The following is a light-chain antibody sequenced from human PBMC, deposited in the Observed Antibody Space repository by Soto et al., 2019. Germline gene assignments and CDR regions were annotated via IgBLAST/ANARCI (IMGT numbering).Light chain of an antibody. J-gene: IGKJ3*01. Sequence: IQMTQSPSSVSASVGDRVTITCRASKGISRWLAWYQQKPGTAPKLLIYTASRLQSGVPSRFSGGGSGTDFTLTISSLQPEDFATYYCQQANSFPFTFGPGTKVDIK. CDR2: TAS. CDR1: KGISRW. V-gene: IGKV1-12*01. CDR3: QQANSFPFT.